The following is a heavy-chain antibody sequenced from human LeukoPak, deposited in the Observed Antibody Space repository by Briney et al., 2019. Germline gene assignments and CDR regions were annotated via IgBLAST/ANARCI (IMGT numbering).Heavy chain of an antibody. D-gene: IGHD2-21*02. Sequence: GGSLRLSCAASGLPFSSYVMSWVRHAPGKGVEWVAYISHDSDNIYYPDFVKGRFTIYRDNAENSLYLQMNSLRDEDTAIYYCARDSDWAFNYWGQGTRVTVSS. CDR1: GLPFSSYV. CDR3: ARDSDWAFNY. V-gene: IGHV3-48*02. CDR2: ISHDSDNI. J-gene: IGHJ4*02.